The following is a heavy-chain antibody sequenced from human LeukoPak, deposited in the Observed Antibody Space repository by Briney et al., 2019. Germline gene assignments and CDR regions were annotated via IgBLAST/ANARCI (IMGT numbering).Heavy chain of an antibody. CDR2: IYNSGTT. Sequence: PSETLSLTCTVSGDSISSTSYYWDWIRQPPGKGLEWIGSIYNSGTTYYDPSLKSRVTISVDASKNQFSLKLSSVTAADTAVYYCAYGTNSAADYWGQGTLVTVSS. CDR1: GDSISSTSYY. V-gene: IGHV4-39*01. D-gene: IGHD2-8*01. J-gene: IGHJ4*02. CDR3: AYGTNSAADY.